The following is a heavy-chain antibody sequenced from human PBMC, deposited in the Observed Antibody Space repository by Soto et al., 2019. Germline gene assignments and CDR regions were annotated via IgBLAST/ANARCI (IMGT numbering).Heavy chain of an antibody. CDR2: IIPIFGTA. CDR3: GYGSGSPFDY. Sequence: SVKGSFKASGVTFSSYAISWLRQAPGQGLEWMGGIIPIFGTANYAQKFQGRVTITADESTSTAYMELSSLRSEDTAVYYCGYGSGSPFDYWGQGTLVTVSS. D-gene: IGHD3-10*01. CDR1: GVTFSSYA. V-gene: IGHV1-69*13. J-gene: IGHJ4*02.